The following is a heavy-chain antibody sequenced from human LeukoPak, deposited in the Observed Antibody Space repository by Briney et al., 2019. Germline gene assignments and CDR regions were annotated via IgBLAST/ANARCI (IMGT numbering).Heavy chain of an antibody. D-gene: IGHD3-10*01. CDR2: IIPIFGTA. Sequence: SVKVSCKASGRTFISYAISWVRQAPGQGLEWMGRIIPIFGTANYAQKFQGRVTITTDESTSTAYMHLCSLTSADTAVYYCATTKSMVRGVRPDYWGQGTLVTVSS. V-gene: IGHV1-69*05. J-gene: IGHJ4*02. CDR3: ATTKSMVRGVRPDY. CDR1: GRTFISYA.